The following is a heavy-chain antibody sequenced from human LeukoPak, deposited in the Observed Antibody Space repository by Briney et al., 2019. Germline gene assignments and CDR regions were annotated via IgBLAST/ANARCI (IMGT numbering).Heavy chain of an antibody. V-gene: IGHV1-46*01. CDR3: ARGGVGATTYVWFDP. D-gene: IGHD1-26*01. CDR2: INPSGGST. CDR1: GYTFTNYY. Sequence: GSVKVSCKASGYTFTNYYIHWVRQAPGQGLECMVIINPSGGSTSYAQKFQGRVTMNRDMSKSTVYMELSSLRSEDTAVYYCARGGVGATTYVWFDPWGQGTLVTVPS. J-gene: IGHJ5*02.